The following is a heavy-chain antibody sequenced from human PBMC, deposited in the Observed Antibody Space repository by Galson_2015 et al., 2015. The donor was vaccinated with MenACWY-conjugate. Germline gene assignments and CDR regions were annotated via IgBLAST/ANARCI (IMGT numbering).Heavy chain of an antibody. CDR1: ELTVSSNY. Sequence: SLRLSCAASELTVSSNYITWLRQAPGKGLEWVSAIYDDGRTNYADSLQGRFTISRDNSKNKAYLQMDSLRAEDTAVYYCAGYCLSNSCSHGGGGLDVWRQGPSPPVS. CDR2: IYDDGRT. J-gene: IGHJ6*02. D-gene: IGHD2-2*01. CDR3: AGYCLSNSCSHGGGGLDV. V-gene: IGHV3-53*01.